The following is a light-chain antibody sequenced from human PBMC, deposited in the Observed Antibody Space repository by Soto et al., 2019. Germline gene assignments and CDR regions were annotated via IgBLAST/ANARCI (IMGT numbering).Light chain of an antibody. CDR1: RSNIGSNL. CDR2: FND. CDR3: ASWDDSLKGVL. Sequence: QLVLTQPPSASGTPGQRVSISCSGGRSNIGSNLVSWYQQLPGTAPKLLLYFNDQRPSGVPDRFSGSKSGTSASLAVSEPQSEDEADYFCASWDDSLKGVLFGGGTKLTVL. V-gene: IGLV1-44*01. J-gene: IGLJ3*02.